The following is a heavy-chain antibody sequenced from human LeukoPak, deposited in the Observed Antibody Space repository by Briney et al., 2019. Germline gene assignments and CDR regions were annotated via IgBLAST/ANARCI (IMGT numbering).Heavy chain of an antibody. CDR2: IKQDGSGK. V-gene: IGHV3-7*01. CDR1: GFTFSSYW. D-gene: IGHD3-3*01. CDR3: ARENYDFWSGSAANY. J-gene: IGHJ4*02. Sequence: GGSLRLSCAASGFTFSSYWMSWVRQAPGRGLEWVANIKQDGSGKYYVDSVKGRFTISRDNAKNSLYLQMNSLRAEDTAVYYCARENYDFWSGSAANYWGQGTLVTVSS.